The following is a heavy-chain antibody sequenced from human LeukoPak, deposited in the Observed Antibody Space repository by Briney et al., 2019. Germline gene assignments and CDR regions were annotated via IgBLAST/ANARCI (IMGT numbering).Heavy chain of an antibody. V-gene: IGHV4-59*01. Sequence: PSETLSLTCSVSGGSISRYYWSWIRQPPGKGLEWIGYIYYTGSINYNPSLKSRVTISVDTSKNQCSLKLRSVTAADTAVYYCARVSYNYDDRYYFDYWGQGTLVTVSS. CDR3: ARVSYNYDDRYYFDY. CDR2: IYYTGSI. CDR1: GGSISRYY. J-gene: IGHJ4*02. D-gene: IGHD3-16*01.